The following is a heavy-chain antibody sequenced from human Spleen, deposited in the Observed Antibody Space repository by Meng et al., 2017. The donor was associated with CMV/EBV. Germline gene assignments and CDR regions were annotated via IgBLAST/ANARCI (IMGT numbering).Heavy chain of an antibody. CDR1: GFTFTTAW. J-gene: IGHJ4*02. V-gene: IGHV3-15*01. CDR2: IKSRGDGGTA. CDR3: TTDLPGLGRLMSQIDY. D-gene: IGHD3-10*01. Sequence: GESLKISCAASGFTFTTAWMNWVRQAPGKGPEWVGRIKSRGDGGTADYAAPVKGRFIISRDDSRNTLSLYMTSLKTEDTAVYYCTTDLPGLGRLMSQIDYWGQGTLVTVSS.